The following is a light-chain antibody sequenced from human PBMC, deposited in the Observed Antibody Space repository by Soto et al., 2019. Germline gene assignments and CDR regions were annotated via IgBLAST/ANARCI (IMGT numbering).Light chain of an antibody. CDR2: EVN. V-gene: IGLV2-14*01. J-gene: IGLJ1*01. CDR3: ASFTTPSARV. CDR1: SSDIGSYNY. Sequence: LTQPASVSGAPGQSITISCTGTSSDIGSYNYVSWYQQHPGKAPTLIIYEVNNRPSGVSNRFSGSKSGNTASLTVSGLQAEDEADYYCASFTTPSARVFGTGTKVTVL.